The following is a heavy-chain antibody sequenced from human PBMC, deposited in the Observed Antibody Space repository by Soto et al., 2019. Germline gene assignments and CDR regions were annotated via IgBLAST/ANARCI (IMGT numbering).Heavy chain of an antibody. V-gene: IGHV3-48*01. CDR1: GFTFSSYS. Sequence: GGSLRLSCAASGFTFSSYSMNWVRQAPGKGLEWVSYISSSSSTIYYADSVKGRFTISRDNAKNSLYLQMNSLRAEDTAVYYCARDAAGYCSSTSCYGTDFDYWGQGTLVTVSS. CDR3: ARDAAGYCSSTSCYGTDFDY. J-gene: IGHJ4*02. CDR2: ISSSSSTI. D-gene: IGHD2-2*01.